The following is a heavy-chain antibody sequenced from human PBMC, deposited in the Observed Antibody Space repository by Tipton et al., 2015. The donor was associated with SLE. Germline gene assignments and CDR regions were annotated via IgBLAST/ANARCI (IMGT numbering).Heavy chain of an antibody. J-gene: IGHJ3*02. Sequence: SLRLSCAASGFTFSSYSMNWVRQAPGKGLEWVSVIYSGGSTYYADSVKGRFTISRDNAKNSLYLQMNSLRAEDTAVYYCAAPDAFDIWGQGTMVTVSS. V-gene: IGHV3-53*01. CDR1: GFTFSSYS. CDR2: IYSGGST. CDR3: AAPDAFDI.